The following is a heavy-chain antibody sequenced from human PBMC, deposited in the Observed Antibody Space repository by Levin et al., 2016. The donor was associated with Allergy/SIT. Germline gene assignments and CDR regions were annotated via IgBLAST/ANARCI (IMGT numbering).Heavy chain of an antibody. J-gene: IGHJ4*02. CDR2: ISYDGSNK. CDR3: AFTPDYYDSSGYSLDY. Sequence: VRQAPGKGLEWVAVISYDGSNKYYADSVKGRFTISRDNSKNTLYLQMNSLRAEDTAVYYCAFTPDYYDSSGYSLDYWGQGTLVTVSS. V-gene: IGHV3-30*03. D-gene: IGHD3-22*01.